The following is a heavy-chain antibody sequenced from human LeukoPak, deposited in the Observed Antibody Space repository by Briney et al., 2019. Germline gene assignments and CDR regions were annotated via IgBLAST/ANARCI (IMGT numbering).Heavy chain of an antibody. CDR1: GFTFSSYG. D-gene: IGHD1-26*01. CDR3: ARHNSGSYYWGGFEI. Sequence: GSLRLSCAASGFTFSSYGMHWVRQTPGKGLEWIGSIYHTGSTYYNPSLKSRVTISVDTAKNQLSVKLSSVTTADTAVFYCARHNSGSYYWGGFEIWGQGTTVTVSS. V-gene: IGHV4-39*01. CDR2: IYHTGST. J-gene: IGHJ3*02.